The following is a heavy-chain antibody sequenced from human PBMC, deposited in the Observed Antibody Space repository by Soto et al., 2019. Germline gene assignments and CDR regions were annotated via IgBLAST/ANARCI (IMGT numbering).Heavy chain of an antibody. CDR1: GFTFGPFW. CDR3: ARGPSYSDSYFDH. CDR2: INSDGSTI. J-gene: IGHJ4*02. D-gene: IGHD4-17*01. V-gene: IGHV3-74*01. Sequence: PGGSLRLSCAASGFTFGPFWMHWVRQAPGKGLVWLSHINSDGSTIVYADSVKGRFTISRDNAKNKLYLQMNSLRVEDTAVYYCARGPSYSDSYFDHWGQGTLVTVSS.